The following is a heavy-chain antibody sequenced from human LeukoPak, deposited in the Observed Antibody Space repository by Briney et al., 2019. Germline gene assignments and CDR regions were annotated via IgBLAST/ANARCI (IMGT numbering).Heavy chain of an antibody. V-gene: IGHV4-38-2*02. J-gene: IGHJ4*02. CDR3: ARGGADYYDSSGYYFDY. Sequence: SETLSLTCTVAGYSISSGYYWGCIRQPPGKGLEWIGSIYHSGSTYYNPSLKSRVTISVNTSKNQFSLKLSSVTAADTAVYYFARGGADYYDSSGYYFDYWGQGTLVTVSS. CDR2: IYHSGST. CDR1: GYSISSGYY. D-gene: IGHD3-22*01.